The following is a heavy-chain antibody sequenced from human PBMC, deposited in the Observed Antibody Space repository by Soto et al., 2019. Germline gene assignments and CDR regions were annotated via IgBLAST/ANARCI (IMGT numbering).Heavy chain of an antibody. CDR2: IYYSGTT. J-gene: IGHJ4*02. D-gene: IGHD2-15*01. V-gene: IGHV4-39*01. CDR1: GGSIGTTFYY. CDR3: ARRRGNCSGGTCYSDFDY. Sequence: SETLSLTCTVSGGSIGTTFYYWSWIRQPPGKGLEWIGMIYYSGTTYYNPSLRSRVTISVDTSKNQFSLWLTSVTAADTAVYYCARRRGNCSGGTCYSDFDYWGQGTRVTDSS.